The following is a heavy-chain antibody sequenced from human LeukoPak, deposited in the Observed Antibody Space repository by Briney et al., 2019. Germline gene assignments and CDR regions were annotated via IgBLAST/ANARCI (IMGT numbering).Heavy chain of an antibody. CDR2: INTNTGNP. V-gene: IGHV7-4-1*02. J-gene: IGHJ3*02. CDR3: ARACSGGSCYDRGANDAFDI. Sequence: GASVKVSCNASGYPFTTYAMNWVRQAPGQGLEWMGWINTNTGNPTYAQDFTGRFVFSLDTSVSTAYLQISSLKAEDTAVYYCARACSGGSCYDRGANDAFDIWGQGTMVTVSS. CDR1: GYPFTTYA. D-gene: IGHD2-15*01.